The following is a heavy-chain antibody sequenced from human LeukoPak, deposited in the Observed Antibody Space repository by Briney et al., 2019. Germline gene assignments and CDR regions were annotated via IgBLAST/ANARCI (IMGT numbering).Heavy chain of an antibody. V-gene: IGHV4-39*02. Sequence: SETLSLTCTVSGGSISSSSYYWGWIRQPPGKGLEWIGTIYYSGSTYYNPSLKSRVTISIDTPKNQFSLKLSSVTAADTAVYYCARDPVAAAADGAFDIWGQGTMVTVSS. CDR1: GGSISSSSYY. CDR3: ARDPVAAAADGAFDI. CDR2: IYYSGST. D-gene: IGHD6-13*01. J-gene: IGHJ3*02.